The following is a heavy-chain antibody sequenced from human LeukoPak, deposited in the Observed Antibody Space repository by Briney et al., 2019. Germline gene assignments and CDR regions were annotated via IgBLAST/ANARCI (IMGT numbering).Heavy chain of an antibody. V-gene: IGHV4-4*07. CDR1: GGAIRSHY. Sequence: SETLSLTCTVSGGAIRSHYWNWIRQPAGKGLEWIGRIYSSGYTNDNPSLKSRVTISVDTSKNQFSLKLSSVTAADTAVYYCARLGARGISWGQGTLVTVSS. CDR2: IYSSGYT. J-gene: IGHJ5*02. D-gene: IGHD6-13*01. CDR3: ARLGARGIS.